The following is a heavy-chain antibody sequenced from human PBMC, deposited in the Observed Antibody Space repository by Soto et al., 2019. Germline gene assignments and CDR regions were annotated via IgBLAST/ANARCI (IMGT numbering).Heavy chain of an antibody. D-gene: IGHD3-10*01. CDR1: GFTFSSYA. CDR2: ISGSGGGT. V-gene: IGHV3-23*01. J-gene: IGHJ4*02. CDR3: AKDRDYPRDYFHY. Sequence: PGGSLRLSCAASGFTFSSYAMSWVRQAPGKGLEWVSAISGSGGGTYYADSVKGRFTISRDNSKNTVFLHMDSLRAEDTAVYYCAKDRDYPRDYFHYWGQGTLVTVSS.